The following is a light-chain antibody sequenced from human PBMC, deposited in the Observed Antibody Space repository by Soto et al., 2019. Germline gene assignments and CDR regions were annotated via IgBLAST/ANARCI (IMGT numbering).Light chain of an antibody. CDR2: EAN. J-gene: IGLJ3*02. V-gene: IGLV2-23*01. Sequence: QAVVTQPASVSGSPGQSITLSCTGTNSDVGRYNLVSWYQQRPGEAPKLIIYEANKRPSGVSTRFSGSRSGNTASLTIAGLQAEDEADYFCCSYAGFSTSAVFGGGTKVTVL. CDR1: NSDVGRYNL. CDR3: CSYAGFSTSAV.